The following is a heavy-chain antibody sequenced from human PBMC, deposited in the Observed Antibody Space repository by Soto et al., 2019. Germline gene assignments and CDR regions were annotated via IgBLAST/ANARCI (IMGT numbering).Heavy chain of an antibody. CDR3: ARDFPTAETPGDDFDY. Sequence: DVQLVESGGGLVQPGGSLRLSCAASGFTFGHYWMHWVRQVPGKGLLWVSRINGDGTHTSYADFVKGRFTISRDHAKNTLFLQMNSLSAEDTGVYYCARDFPTAETPGDDFDYWGQGTLLTVSS. CDR2: INGDGTHT. V-gene: IGHV3-74*01. CDR1: GFTFGHYW. J-gene: IGHJ4*02. D-gene: IGHD3-10*01.